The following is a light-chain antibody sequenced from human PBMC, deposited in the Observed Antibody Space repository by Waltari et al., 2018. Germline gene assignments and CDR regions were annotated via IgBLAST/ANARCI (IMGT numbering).Light chain of an antibody. CDR3: QQYNLWPPWT. V-gene: IGKV3-15*01. Sequence: EIVMTQSPVTLSVSPGARATLSCRASHSISSHLAWYQQKPGQAPRLLIYGASTRATGIPARFSGSGSGTEFTLTINSLQSEDVAVYYCQQYNLWPPWTFGQGTKVEIK. J-gene: IGKJ1*01. CDR2: GAS. CDR1: HSISSH.